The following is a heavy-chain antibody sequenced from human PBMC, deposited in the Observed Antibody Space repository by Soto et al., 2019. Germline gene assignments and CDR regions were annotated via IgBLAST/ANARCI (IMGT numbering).Heavy chain of an antibody. V-gene: IGHV3-74*01. CDR3: AKVATGSYNWFDP. Sequence: EVQLVESGGELVQPGGSLRLSCAASGFTFNNYLMHWVRQAPGKGLVWVSRINTDGSRTNYADSVKGRFTISRDNAKNTLYLQMDSLRAEDTAVYYCAKVATGSYNWFDPWGQGTLVTVSS. D-gene: IGHD1-1*01. CDR1: GFTFNNYL. J-gene: IGHJ5*02. CDR2: INTDGSRT.